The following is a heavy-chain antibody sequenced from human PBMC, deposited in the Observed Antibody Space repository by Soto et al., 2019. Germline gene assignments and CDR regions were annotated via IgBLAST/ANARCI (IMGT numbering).Heavy chain of an antibody. CDR3: ARHGPGGSYSDY. CDR2: IYYSGST. D-gene: IGHD1-26*01. CDR1: GGSISSSSYY. Sequence: QLQLQESGPGLVKPSETLSLTCTVSGGSISSSSYYWGWIRQPPGKGLEWIGSIYYSGSTYYNPSLKSRVTISVDTSKNQFSLKLSSVTAADTAVYYCARHGPGGSYSDYWGQGTLATVSS. V-gene: IGHV4-39*01. J-gene: IGHJ4*02.